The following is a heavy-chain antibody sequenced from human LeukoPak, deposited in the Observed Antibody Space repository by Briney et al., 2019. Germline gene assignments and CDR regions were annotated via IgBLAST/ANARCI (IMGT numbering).Heavy chain of an antibody. V-gene: IGHV3-48*01. CDR3: ARGGYGAHMG. Sequence: GGSLRLSCAASGFTFSSYSMNWVRQAPGKGLEWISYISSSSSIIYYTDSVKGRFTISRDNAKNSLYLQMNSLRAEDTAVYYCARGGYGAHMGWGQGTLVTVSS. D-gene: IGHD4-17*01. CDR2: ISSSSSII. CDR1: GFTFSSYS. J-gene: IGHJ4*02.